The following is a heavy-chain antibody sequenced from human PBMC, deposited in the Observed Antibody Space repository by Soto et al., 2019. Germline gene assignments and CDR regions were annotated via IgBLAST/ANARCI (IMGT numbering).Heavy chain of an antibody. CDR1: GGSITSXY. Sequence: SETLSLTCTVSGGSITSXYWSWIRXPPGKVLECVGYISYRGFTDYNPSLKSRATMSVDTSKNQFSLELSSVTAGDTAVYYCARHFDYDTHGDFFDYWGQGILVTVS. V-gene: IGHV4-59*08. J-gene: IGHJ4*02. CDR3: ARHFDYDTHGDFFDY. CDR2: ISYRGFT. D-gene: IGHD4-17*01.